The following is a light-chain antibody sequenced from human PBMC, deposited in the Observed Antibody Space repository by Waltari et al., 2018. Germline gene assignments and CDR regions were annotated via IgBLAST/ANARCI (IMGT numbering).Light chain of an antibody. V-gene: IGLV7-43*01. J-gene: IGLJ3*02. CDR2: GST. CDR1: SGAVAGDFY. CDR3: LLHFGGDQLV. Sequence: QTVVTQEPSLTVSPGGTVTLTCASSSGAVAGDFYPSWFQQMPGQAPRALIFGSTNKYSWTPARFSGSLLGGKAALTVSGAQPEDEADYYCLLHFGGDQLVFGGGTKLTVL.